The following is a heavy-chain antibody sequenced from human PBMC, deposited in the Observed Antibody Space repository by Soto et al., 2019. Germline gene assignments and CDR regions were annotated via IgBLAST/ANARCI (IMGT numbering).Heavy chain of an antibody. V-gene: IGHV1-69*01. CDR3: ARARDYYGSGSYHYYYGMDV. Sequence: QVQLVQSGAEVKKPGSSVKVSCKASGGTFSSYAISWVRQAPGQGLEWMGGIIPIFGTANYAQKFQGRVTITADESTSTAYMELSSLRSEDTAVYYCARARDYYGSGSYHYYYGMDVWGQGTTVTVSS. D-gene: IGHD3-10*01. CDR1: GGTFSSYA. J-gene: IGHJ6*02. CDR2: IIPIFGTA.